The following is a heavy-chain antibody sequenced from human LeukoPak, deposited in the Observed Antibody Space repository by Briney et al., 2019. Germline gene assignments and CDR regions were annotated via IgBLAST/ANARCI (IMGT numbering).Heavy chain of an antibody. J-gene: IGHJ5*02. CDR3: AKDYDYFDP. D-gene: IGHD4/OR15-4a*01. CDR2: IRYDGSNK. CDR1: GFTVTSNY. V-gene: IGHV3-30*02. Sequence: GGSLRLSCAASGFTVTSNYMSWVRQAPGKGLEWVAFIRYDGSNKYYADSVKGRFTISRDNSKNTLYLQMNSLRAEDTAVYYCAKDYDYFDPWGQGTLVTVSS.